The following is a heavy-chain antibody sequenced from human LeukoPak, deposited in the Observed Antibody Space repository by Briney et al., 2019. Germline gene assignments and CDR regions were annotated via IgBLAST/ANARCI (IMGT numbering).Heavy chain of an antibody. J-gene: IGHJ5*02. V-gene: IGHV4-59*08. CDR1: GGSISSYY. CDR2: IYYSGST. D-gene: IGHD3-9*01. CDR3: ARHLRLLTGYYRWASWFDP. Sequence: SETLSLTCTVSGGSISSYYWSWIRQPPGKGLEWIGYIYYSGSTNYNPSLKSRVTISVDTSKNQFSLKLSSVTAADTAVYYCARHLRLLTGYYRWASWFDPWGQGTLVTVSS.